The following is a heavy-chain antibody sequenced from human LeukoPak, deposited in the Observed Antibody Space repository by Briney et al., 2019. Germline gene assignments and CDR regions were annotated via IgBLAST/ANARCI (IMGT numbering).Heavy chain of an antibody. CDR1: GGSISSYY. V-gene: IGHV4-59*08. CDR3: ARRGTTWYFED. Sequence: PSETLSLTCTVSGGSISSYYWSWIRLPPGKGLEWIGSIYYSGSTNYNPSLKSRVTISVDTSKNQFSLKLTSVTAADTAVYYCARRGTTWYFEDWGQGTLVTVSP. CDR2: IYYSGST. D-gene: IGHD1-14*01. J-gene: IGHJ4*02.